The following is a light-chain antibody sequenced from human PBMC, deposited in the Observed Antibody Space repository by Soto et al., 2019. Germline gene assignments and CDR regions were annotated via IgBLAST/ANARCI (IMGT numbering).Light chain of an antibody. J-gene: IGLJ1*01. Sequence: QSALTQPASVSGSPGQSITISCTGTSSDVGSYNLVSWYQQHPGEAPKLMIYEDSKWPSGVSNRFSGSKSGNTASLTISGFQADDEADYYCCSYAGSSSYVFGTGTKV. CDR1: SSDVGSYNL. V-gene: IGLV2-23*01. CDR3: CSYAGSSSYV. CDR2: EDS.